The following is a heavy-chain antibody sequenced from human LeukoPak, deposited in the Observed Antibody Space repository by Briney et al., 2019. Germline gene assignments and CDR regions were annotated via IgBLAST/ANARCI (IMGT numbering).Heavy chain of an antibody. J-gene: IGHJ4*02. CDR1: GGTINSGY. CDR2: LYHCGCT. D-gene: IGHD1-26*01. Sequence: PSETLSLTCSVSGGTINSGYWSWIRQSPGKGLEWIGLLYHCGCTIYNPPRKSRVTISVDTSRTQFSLKLSSVTAADTAVYYCASGHYPFKNWGQGNLVTVSS. V-gene: IGHV4-59*01. CDR3: ASGHYPFKN.